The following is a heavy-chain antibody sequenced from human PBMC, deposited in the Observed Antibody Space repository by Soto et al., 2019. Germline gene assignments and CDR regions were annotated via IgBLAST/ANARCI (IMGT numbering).Heavy chain of an antibody. CDR1: GGSISSGGYY. Sequence: QVQLQESGPGLVKPSQTLSLTCTVSGGSISSGGYYWSWIRQHPGKGLEWIGYIYYSGSTYYNPSLKSRVTISVDTSKNQFSLKLSSVTAADTAVYYCARNQATPKYYYYYGMDVWGQGTTVTVSS. V-gene: IGHV4-31*03. CDR3: ARNQATPKYYYYYGMDV. J-gene: IGHJ6*02. D-gene: IGHD2-2*01. CDR2: IYYSGST.